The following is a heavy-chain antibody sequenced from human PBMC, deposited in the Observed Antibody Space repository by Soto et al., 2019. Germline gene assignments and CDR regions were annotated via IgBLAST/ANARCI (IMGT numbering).Heavy chain of an antibody. Sequence: SETLSLTCAVYGGSFIGYYCILIRHPPFKGLEWIVEINHSGSTNYNPSLKSRVTISVDTSKNQFSLKLSSVTAADTAVYYCARAPGIAVDRLRIVARRWFDPWGQGTLVTVSS. CDR3: ARAPGIAVDRLRIVARRWFDP. D-gene: IGHD6-19*01. V-gene: IGHV4-34*01. J-gene: IGHJ5*02. CDR2: INHSGST. CDR1: GGSFIGYY.